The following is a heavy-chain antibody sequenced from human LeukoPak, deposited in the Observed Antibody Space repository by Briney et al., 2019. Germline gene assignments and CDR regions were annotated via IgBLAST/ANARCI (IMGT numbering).Heavy chain of an antibody. Sequence: GVSLRLSCAASGCPVSTIYMTWVRQAPGKGLEWVSVIFSGGNTYYAHSVQGRFTISRDNSKNMLYLQMNGLRADDTAVYYCARGGVGMYYFDFWGQGTLVTV. CDR1: GCPVSTIY. CDR3: ARGGVGMYYFDF. CDR2: IFSGGNT. V-gene: IGHV3-53*01. D-gene: IGHD2-21*01. J-gene: IGHJ4*02.